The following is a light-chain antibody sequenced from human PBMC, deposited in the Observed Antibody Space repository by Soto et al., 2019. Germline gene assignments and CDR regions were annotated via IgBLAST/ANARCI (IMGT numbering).Light chain of an antibody. CDR2: GAS. J-gene: IGKJ1*01. CDR1: QSLTSY. V-gene: IGKV3-15*01. CDR3: QQYNNWPRT. Sequence: EVVLTQSPAALALSPGEIATFSCRASQSLTSYLAWYHQKPGQAPRIIIYGASTRATGIPARFSGSGSGTEFTLTINSLQSEDVAVYYCQQYNNWPRTLGQGTKVDI.